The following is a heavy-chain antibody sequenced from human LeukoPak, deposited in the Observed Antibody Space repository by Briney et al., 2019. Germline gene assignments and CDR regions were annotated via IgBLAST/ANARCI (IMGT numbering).Heavy chain of an antibody. Sequence: VASVKVSCKASGYTVTGYYMHWVRQAPGQGLEWMGWINPNSGGTNYAQKFQGRVTMTRDTSISTAYMELSRLRSDDTAVYYCARGSIAARLTRQYFDYWGQGTLVTVSS. CDR1: GYTVTGYY. CDR2: INPNSGGT. J-gene: IGHJ4*02. D-gene: IGHD6-6*01. CDR3: ARGSIAARLTRQYFDY. V-gene: IGHV1-2*02.